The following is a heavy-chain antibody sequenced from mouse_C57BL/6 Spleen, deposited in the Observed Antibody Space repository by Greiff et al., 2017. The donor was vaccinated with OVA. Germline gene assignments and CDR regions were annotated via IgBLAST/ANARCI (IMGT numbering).Heavy chain of an antibody. CDR3: ARSYYSNYGGVDY. CDR1: GYSITNGYY. Sequence: EVQLVESGPGLVKPSQSLSLTCSVTGYSITNGYYWNWIRQFPGNKLEWMGYISYDGSNNYNPSLKNRISITRDTSKNQFFLKLNSVTTEDTATYYCARSYYSNYGGVDYWGQGTTLTVSS. D-gene: IGHD2-5*01. CDR2: ISYDGSN. J-gene: IGHJ2*01. V-gene: IGHV3-6*01.